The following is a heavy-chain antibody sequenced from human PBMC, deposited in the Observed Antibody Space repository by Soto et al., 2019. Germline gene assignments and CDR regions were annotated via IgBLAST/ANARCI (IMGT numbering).Heavy chain of an antibody. CDR2: ISGGGDTT. CDR1: GFTFNNYA. V-gene: IGHV3-23*01. D-gene: IGHD3-10*01. J-gene: IGHJ4*02. Sequence: EVQLLESGGGLVQPGGSLRLSCAASGFTFNNYAMTWVRQAPGKGLEWVSAISGGGDTTSYADSVKGRSTVSRDGSKNTLYLQMSSLRAEDTALYYCAQGRGGSGSLTPRVDFWGQGTLVTVSS. CDR3: AQGRGGSGSLTPRVDF.